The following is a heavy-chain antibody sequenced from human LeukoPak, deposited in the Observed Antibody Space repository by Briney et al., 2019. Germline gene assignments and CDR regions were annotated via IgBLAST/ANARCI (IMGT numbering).Heavy chain of an antibody. CDR3: AKVPHYSDRSGYLSHYFDY. Sequence: GGSLRLSCAASGFTFSSYAMSWVRQAPGEGLEWVSAISGSGGSTYYADSVKGRFTISRDNSKNTLYLQMNSLRTEDTAAYYCAKVPHYSDRSGYLSHYFDYWGQRTLVTVSS. J-gene: IGHJ4*02. V-gene: IGHV3-23*01. CDR1: GFTFSSYA. D-gene: IGHD3-22*01. CDR2: ISGSGGST.